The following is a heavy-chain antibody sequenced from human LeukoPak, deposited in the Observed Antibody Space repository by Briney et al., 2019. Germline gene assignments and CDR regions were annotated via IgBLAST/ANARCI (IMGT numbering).Heavy chain of an antibody. D-gene: IGHD3-9*01. CDR3: ARLSGRLQTGYSDDAFDI. J-gene: IGHJ3*02. V-gene: IGHV4-39*01. CDR2: IYYSGST. CDR1: GGSISSSSHY. Sequence: PSETLSLTCTVSGGSISSSSHYWGWIRQPPGKGLVWIGSIYYSGSTYYNPSLKSRVTISVDTSKNQFSLKLSSVTAADTAVYYCARLSGRLQTGYSDDAFDIWGQGTMVTVSS.